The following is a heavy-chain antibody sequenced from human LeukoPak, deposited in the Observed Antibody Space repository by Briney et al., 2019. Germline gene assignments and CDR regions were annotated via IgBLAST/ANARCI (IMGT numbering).Heavy chain of an antibody. CDR3: ARESHVTREDY. V-gene: IGHV1-18*01. J-gene: IGHJ4*02. CDR2: ISANDGNT. D-gene: IGHD3-10*01. CDR1: GGTFSSYA. Sequence: ASVKVSCKASGGTFSSYAISWVRQAPGQGLEWMGWISANDGNTDYPQKLQGRVTMTTDTSTSTAYMELRSLRSDDTAVYYCARESHVTREDYWGQGTLVTVSS.